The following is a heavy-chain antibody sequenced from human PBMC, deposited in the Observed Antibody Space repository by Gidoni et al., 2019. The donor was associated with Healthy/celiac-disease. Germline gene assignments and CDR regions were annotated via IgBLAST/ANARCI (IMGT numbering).Heavy chain of an antibody. V-gene: IGHV3-15*01. Sequence: EVQLVESGGGLVKPGGSLRLSCAASGFTFSNAWMSWVRQAPGKGLEWVGRIKSKTDGGTTDYAAPVKGRFTISRDDSKNTLYLQMNSLKTEDTAVYYCTTDRSPSSGYYKAEDAFDIWGQGTMVTVSS. J-gene: IGHJ3*02. CDR3: TTDRSPSSGYYKAEDAFDI. CDR2: IKSKTDGGTT. CDR1: GFTFSNAW. D-gene: IGHD3-22*01.